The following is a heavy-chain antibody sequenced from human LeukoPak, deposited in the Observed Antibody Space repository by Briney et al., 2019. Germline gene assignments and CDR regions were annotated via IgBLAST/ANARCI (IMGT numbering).Heavy chain of an antibody. CDR3: TRGLGEHGGVSDR. J-gene: IGHJ5*02. D-gene: IGHD3-16*01. Sequence: GGSLRLSCAASGFISTSNRMNWVRQAPGKGLEWVANIKHDGSEQIYVDSVKGRFTISRDNAKDSVYLQMNSLRAEDTAVYYCTRGLGEHGGVSDRWGQGTLVIVS. CDR1: GFISTSNR. CDR2: IKHDGSEQ. V-gene: IGHV3-7*01.